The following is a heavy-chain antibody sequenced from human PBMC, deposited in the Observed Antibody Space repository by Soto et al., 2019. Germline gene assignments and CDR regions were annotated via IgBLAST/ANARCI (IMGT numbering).Heavy chain of an antibody. D-gene: IGHD2-2*01. CDR2: ISYSGST. CDR3: ARLHGYCISTSCYGYYGMDV. J-gene: IGHJ6*02. CDR1: GGSISSRSYY. Sequence: QLQLQESGPGLVKPSETLSLTCTVSGGSISSRSYYWGWIRQPPGKGLEWIGSISYSGSTYYNPSLKSRVTMSVDTSKNQFSLKLSSVTAADTAVYYCARLHGYCISTSCYGYYGMDVWGQGTTVIVSS. V-gene: IGHV4-39*01.